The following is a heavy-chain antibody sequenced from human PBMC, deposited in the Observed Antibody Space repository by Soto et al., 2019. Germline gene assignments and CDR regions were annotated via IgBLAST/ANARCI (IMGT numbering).Heavy chain of an antibody. CDR2: IYPGDSDT. D-gene: IGHD2-15*01. V-gene: IGHV5-51*01. Sequence: GESLKISCKASGYIFTSYWIGWVRQMPGKGLEWMGIIYPGDSDTRYSPSFQGQVTISADKSISTAYLQWSSLKASDTAMYYCARHGVVAATEVGRWGQGTLVTVSS. CDR3: ARHGVVAATEVGR. J-gene: IGHJ4*02. CDR1: GYIFTSYW.